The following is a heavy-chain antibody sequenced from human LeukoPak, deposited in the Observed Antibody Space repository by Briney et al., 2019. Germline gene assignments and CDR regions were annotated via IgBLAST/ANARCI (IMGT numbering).Heavy chain of an antibody. CDR1: GFTFNDYY. J-gene: IGHJ5*02. Sequence: PGGFLRLSCAAPGFTFNDYYMSWIRQAPGKGLEWLSYINIGGTNTHYADSVKGRFTISRDNAKKSLYLEMNNLRAEDTAVYYCATDGAGFDTWGQGVLVTVSS. V-gene: IGHV3-11*01. CDR2: INIGGTNT. CDR3: ATDGAGFDT.